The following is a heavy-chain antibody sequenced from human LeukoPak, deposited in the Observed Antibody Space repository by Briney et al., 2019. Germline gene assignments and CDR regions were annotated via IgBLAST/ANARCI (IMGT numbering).Heavy chain of an antibody. Sequence: EGSLRLSCAASGITFSADWMAWVRQAPGKGLEWVANMKQDGSEMHYVDSVKGRFTISRDNAKNSLYLQMNTLRPEDTAVYYCARNFDSNWFDPWGQGTLVTVSS. CDR2: MKQDGSEM. D-gene: IGHD3-9*01. CDR3: ARNFDSNWFDP. J-gene: IGHJ5*02. V-gene: IGHV3-7*01. CDR1: GITFSADW.